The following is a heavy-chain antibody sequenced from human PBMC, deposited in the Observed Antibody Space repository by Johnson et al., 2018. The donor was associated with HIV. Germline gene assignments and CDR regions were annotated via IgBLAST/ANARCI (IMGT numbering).Heavy chain of an antibody. V-gene: IGHV3-30*18. CDR3: AKDGAMALVI. D-gene: IGHD5-18*01. J-gene: IGHJ3*02. Sequence: QVQLVESGGGVVQPGRSLRLSCAASGFTFSSYGMHWVRQAPGKGLEWVAGITYDGTNKYYADSVKGRFTLSRDNSKNTLDLQMNSLRAEDTAVYYCAKDGAMALVIWGQGTLVTVSS. CDR2: ITYDGTNK. CDR1: GFTFSSYG.